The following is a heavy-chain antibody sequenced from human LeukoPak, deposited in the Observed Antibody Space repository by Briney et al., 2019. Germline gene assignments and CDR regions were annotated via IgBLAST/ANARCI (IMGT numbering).Heavy chain of an antibody. Sequence: KASETLSLTCAVSGGSISSGGYSWSWIRQPPGKGLEWIGYIYHSGSTYYNPSLKSRVTISVDRSKNQFSLKLSSVTAADTAVYYCARARVDTAMVPNYYFDYWGQGTLVTVSS. D-gene: IGHD5-18*01. J-gene: IGHJ4*02. V-gene: IGHV4-30-2*01. CDR3: ARARVDTAMVPNYYFDY. CDR2: IYHSGST. CDR1: GGSISSGGYS.